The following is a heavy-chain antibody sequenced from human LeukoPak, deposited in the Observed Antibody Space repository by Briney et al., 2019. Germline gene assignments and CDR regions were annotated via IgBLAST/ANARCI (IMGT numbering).Heavy chain of an antibody. Sequence: SETLSLTCTVSGGSISSCYWSWIRQPAGKGLEWIGRIYTSGSTNYNPSLKSRVTMSVDTSKNQFSLKLSSVTAADTAAYYCARDDPGSAAIGNWFDPWGQGTLVTVSS. CDR1: GGSISSCY. CDR2: IYTSGST. J-gene: IGHJ5*02. V-gene: IGHV4-4*07. D-gene: IGHD2-2*02. CDR3: ARDDPGSAAIGNWFDP.